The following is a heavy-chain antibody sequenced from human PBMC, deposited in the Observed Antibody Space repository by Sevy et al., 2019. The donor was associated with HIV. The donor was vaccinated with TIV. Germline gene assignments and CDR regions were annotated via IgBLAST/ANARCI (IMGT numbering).Heavy chain of an antibody. CDR3: ARPGISSGYLYYFDY. CDR1: GFTFSSYV. Sequence: GGSLRLSCAASGFTFSSYVMHWVRQAPGKGLEWVAVISYDGSNKYYADSVKGRFIISRDNSKNTLYLQMNSLRAEDTAVYYCARPGISSGYLYYFDYWGQGTLVTVSS. D-gene: IGHD3-22*01. V-gene: IGHV3-30*04. J-gene: IGHJ4*02. CDR2: ISYDGSNK.